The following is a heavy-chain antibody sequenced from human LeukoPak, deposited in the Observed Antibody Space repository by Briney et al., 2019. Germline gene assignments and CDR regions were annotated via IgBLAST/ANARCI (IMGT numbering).Heavy chain of an antibody. J-gene: IGHJ6*03. D-gene: IGHD3-9*01. V-gene: IGHV3-48*01. CDR2: ISSSSSTI. CDR3: AKGGGFDWLNYYYMDV. CDR1: GFTFSSYS. Sequence: GGSLGLSCAASGFTFSSYSMNWVRQAPGKGLEWVSYISSSSSTIYYADSVKGRFTISRDNAKNSLYLQMNSLRAEDTAVYYCAKGGGFDWLNYYYMDVWGKGTTVIISS.